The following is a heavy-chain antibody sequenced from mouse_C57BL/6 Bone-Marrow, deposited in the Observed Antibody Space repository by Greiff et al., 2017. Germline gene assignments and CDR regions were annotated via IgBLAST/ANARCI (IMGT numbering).Heavy chain of an antibody. CDR2: ISSGSSTI. Sequence: DVQLVESGGGLVKPGGSLKLSCAASGFTFSDYGMHWVRQAPEKGLEWVAYISSGSSTIYYADTVKGRFTISRDNAKNTLFLQMTSLRSEDTAMYYCARMITNRYFDVWGTGTTVTVSS. V-gene: IGHV5-17*01. D-gene: IGHD2-4*01. CDR3: ARMITNRYFDV. J-gene: IGHJ1*03. CDR1: GFTFSDYG.